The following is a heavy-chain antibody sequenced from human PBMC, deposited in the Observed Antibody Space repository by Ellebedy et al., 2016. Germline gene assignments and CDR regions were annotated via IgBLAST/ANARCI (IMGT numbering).Heavy chain of an antibody. J-gene: IGHJ4*02. D-gene: IGHD3-10*01. CDR2: IHPADSDT. CDR3: ARQGRFGESDY. CDR1: EYSFIDYW. V-gene: IGHV5-51*01. Sequence: GESLKISCKVSEYSFIDYWIAWVRQMPGKGLELMGIIHPADSDTRYSPSFQGQVTISADKSISTAYLQWSSLKASDTAMYYCARQGRFGESDYWGQGTLVTVSS.